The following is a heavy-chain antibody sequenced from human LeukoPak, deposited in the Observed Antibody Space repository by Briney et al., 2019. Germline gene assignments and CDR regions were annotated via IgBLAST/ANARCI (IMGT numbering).Heavy chain of an antibody. CDR3: AIDSSSWYYFGY. J-gene: IGHJ4*02. V-gene: IGHV3-48*04. Sequence: PGGSLRLSCAASGFTFSSYSMSWVRQAPGKGLEWVSYISSSSSIIYYTDSVKGRFTISRDNAKNSQYLQMNRLRAEDTAVYYCAIDSSSWYYFGYWGQGTLVTVSS. D-gene: IGHD6-13*01. CDR1: GFTFSSYS. CDR2: ISSSSSII.